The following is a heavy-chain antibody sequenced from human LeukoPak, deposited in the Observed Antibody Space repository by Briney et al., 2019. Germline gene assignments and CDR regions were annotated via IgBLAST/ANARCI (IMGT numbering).Heavy chain of an antibody. D-gene: IGHD6-19*01. Sequence: SETLSLTCTVSGGSISSYYWSWIRQPPGKGLEWIGYIYYSGSTYYNPSLKSRVTISVDTSKNQFSLKLSSVTAADTAVYYCARGDPDSSGWYTYWGQGTLVTVSS. CDR1: GGSISSYY. CDR3: ARGDPDSSGWYTY. J-gene: IGHJ4*02. CDR2: IYYSGST. V-gene: IGHV4-59*12.